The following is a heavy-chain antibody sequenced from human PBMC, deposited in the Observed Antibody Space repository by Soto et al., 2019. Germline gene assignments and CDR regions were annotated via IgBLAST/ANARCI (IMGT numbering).Heavy chain of an antibody. CDR3: AADYLRHNSLNGYYYSYGMDV. V-gene: IGHV3-23*01. CDR1: GITFSTYA. D-gene: IGHD4-17*01. CDR2: IGTNGADK. Sequence: EVQLLESGGGFVQPGGSLRLSCAASGITFSTYAMSWVRRAPGKGLEWVSTIGTNGADKQYADFVKGRFTVSRDRSDGTLSLQMNSLRAEDTAVYYCAADYLRHNSLNGYYYSYGMDVWGQGTTVTGSS. J-gene: IGHJ6*02.